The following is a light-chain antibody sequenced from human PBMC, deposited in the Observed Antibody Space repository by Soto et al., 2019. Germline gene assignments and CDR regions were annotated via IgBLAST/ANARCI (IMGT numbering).Light chain of an antibody. CDR1: QSLLHSNGNIY. Sequence: DIVLTQSPLSLPVTPGEPASISCRSSQSLLHSNGNIYVEWYLQKPVQSPQRLIYLGPIRACGVPDRCRGSGSGTDFTLKSTRVEAKDVVVYSCMQGVQAPRTGGRGPKVDTK. CDR3: MQGVQAPRT. CDR2: LGP. J-gene: IGKJ1*01. V-gene: IGKV2-28*01.